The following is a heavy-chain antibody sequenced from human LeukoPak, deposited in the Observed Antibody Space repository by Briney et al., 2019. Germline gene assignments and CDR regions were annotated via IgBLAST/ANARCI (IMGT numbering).Heavy chain of an antibody. D-gene: IGHD2-8*02. CDR2: INPNSGAT. V-gene: IGHV1-2*02. CDR3: ARDRGFCTGTNCRPYFDP. J-gene: IGHJ5*02. Sequence: ASVKVSCKASGYTFSGYYMHWVRQAPGQGLEWMGWINPNSGATKYAQKSQGRVTMTRDTSISTAYMEMSGLTSDDAAIYFCARDRGFCTGTNCRPYFDPWGQGTLVTVSS. CDR1: GYTFSGYY.